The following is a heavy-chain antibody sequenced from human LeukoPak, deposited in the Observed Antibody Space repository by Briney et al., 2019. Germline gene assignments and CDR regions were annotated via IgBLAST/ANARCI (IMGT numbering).Heavy chain of an antibody. J-gene: IGHJ4*02. CDR2: ISYDGSNK. CDR3: AKEIDDSSGYLLFYDY. D-gene: IGHD3-22*01. Sequence: GGSLRLSCAASGFTFSSYGMHWVRQAPGKGLEWVAVISYDGSNKYYADSVKGRFTISRDNSKNTLYLQMNSLRAEDTAVYYCAKEIDDSSGYLLFYDYWGQGTLVTVSS. V-gene: IGHV3-30*18. CDR1: GFTFSSYG.